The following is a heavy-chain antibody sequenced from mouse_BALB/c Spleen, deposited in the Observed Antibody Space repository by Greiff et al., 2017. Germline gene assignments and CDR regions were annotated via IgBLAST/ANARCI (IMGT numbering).Heavy chain of an antibody. CDR3: ALSFDY. CDR2: ISSGSSTI. CDR1: GFTFSSFG. V-gene: IGHV5-17*02. J-gene: IGHJ2*01. Sequence: EVKLVESGGGLVQPGGSRKLSCAASGFTFSSFGMHWVRQAPEKGLEWVAYISSGSSTIYYADTVKGRFTISRDNPKNTLFLQMTSLRSEDTAMYYCALSFDYWGQGTTLTVSS.